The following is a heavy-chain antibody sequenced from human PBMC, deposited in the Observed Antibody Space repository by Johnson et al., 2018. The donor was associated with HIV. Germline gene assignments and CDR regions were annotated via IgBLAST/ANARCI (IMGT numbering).Heavy chain of an antibody. CDR1: GFTFSNYW. Sequence: VQLVESGGGVVQPGRSLRLSCAASGFTFSNYWMHWVRQGLGKGLVWVSRINSDGSSTSYADSVKGRFTISRDNAKNTLYLQMNSLRAEDTAVYYCARLYYYDSSGYYVGAFDIWGQGTMVTVSS. CDR2: INSDGSST. CDR3: ARLYYYDSSGYYVGAFDI. D-gene: IGHD3-22*01. V-gene: IGHV3-74*02. J-gene: IGHJ3*02.